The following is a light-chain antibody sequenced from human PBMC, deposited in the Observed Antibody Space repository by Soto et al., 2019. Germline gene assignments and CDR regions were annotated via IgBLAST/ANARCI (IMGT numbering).Light chain of an antibody. Sequence: TQSPATLSVSPGGRATLSCRASQSISDTLAWYQQKPGQAPRLLIYGASSRATGIPDRFSGSGSGTDFTLTISRLEPEDFAVYYCQQYGSSLWTFGQGTKVDIK. J-gene: IGKJ1*01. CDR2: GAS. CDR3: QQYGSSLWT. V-gene: IGKV3-20*01. CDR1: QSISDT.